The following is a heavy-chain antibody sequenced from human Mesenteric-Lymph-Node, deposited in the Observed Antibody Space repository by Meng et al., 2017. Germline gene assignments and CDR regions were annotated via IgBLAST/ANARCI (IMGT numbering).Heavy chain of an antibody. J-gene: IGHJ4*02. CDR3: ATRGRYCTNGVCYSYYFDY. Sequence: HVQLQQWGAGLLNPSETLFLPCACYGGSFSGYFWSWSRQPPGKWLEWMGEINHSGSTNYNPSLKSRVTISVDTSKNQFSLKLSSVTAADTAVYYCATRGRYCTNGVCYSYYFDYWGQGTLVTVSS. CDR2: INHSGST. V-gene: IGHV4-34*01. CDR1: GGSFSGYF. D-gene: IGHD2-8*01.